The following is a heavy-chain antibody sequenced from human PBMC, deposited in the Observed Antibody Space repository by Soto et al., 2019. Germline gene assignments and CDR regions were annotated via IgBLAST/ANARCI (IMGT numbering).Heavy chain of an antibody. V-gene: IGHV3-21*01. J-gene: IGHJ4*02. CDR3: ARESEDLTSNFDY. CDR2: ISITTNYI. CDR1: GFTFTRYS. Sequence: GGSLRLSCAASGFTFTRYSMDWVRQAPGKGLEWVSSISITTNYIYYADSMKGRFTVSRDNAKNSVYLEMNSLSAEDTAVYYCARESEDLTSNFDYWGQGTLVTVSS.